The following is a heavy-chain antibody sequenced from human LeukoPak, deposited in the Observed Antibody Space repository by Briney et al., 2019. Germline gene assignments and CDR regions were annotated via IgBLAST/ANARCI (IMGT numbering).Heavy chain of an antibody. CDR3: ARGPTGTTLNDAFDI. CDR1: GGSISSGSYY. D-gene: IGHD1-1*01. CDR2: IYTSGST. V-gene: IGHV4-61*02. J-gene: IGHJ3*02. Sequence: SETLSLTCTVSGGSISSGSYYWSWIRQPAGKGLEWIGRIYTSGSTNYNPSLKSRVTISVDTSKNQFSLKLSSVTAADTAVYYCARGPTGTTLNDAFDIWGQGTMVTVSS.